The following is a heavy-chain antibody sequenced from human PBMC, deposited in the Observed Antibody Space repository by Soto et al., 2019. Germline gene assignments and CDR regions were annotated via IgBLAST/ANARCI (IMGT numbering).Heavy chain of an antibody. J-gene: IGHJ4*02. CDR2: IYYSGST. D-gene: IGHD3-10*01. CDR3: ARRSLWAYYFDY. Sequence: SETLSLTCTVSGGSIISGDYYWSWIRQPPGKGLEWIGYIYYSGSTFYNPSLKSRVSISVDTSKNQFSLKLNSVTAADTAVYYCARRSLWAYYFDYWGQGTLVTVSS. CDR1: GGSIISGDYY. V-gene: IGHV4-30-4*01.